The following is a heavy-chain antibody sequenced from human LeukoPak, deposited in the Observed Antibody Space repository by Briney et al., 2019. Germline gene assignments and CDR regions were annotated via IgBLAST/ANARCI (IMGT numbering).Heavy chain of an antibody. V-gene: IGHV3-30-3*01. CDR1: GFTFSSYA. Sequence: PGGSLRLSCAASGFTFSSYAMHWVRQAPGKGLEWVAVISYDGSNKYYADSVKGRFTISRDNSKNTLYLQMNSLRAEDTAVYYCARDRYSSSRSGPFDYWGQGTLVTVSS. D-gene: IGHD6-13*01. CDR3: ARDRYSSSRSGPFDY. J-gene: IGHJ4*02. CDR2: ISYDGSNK.